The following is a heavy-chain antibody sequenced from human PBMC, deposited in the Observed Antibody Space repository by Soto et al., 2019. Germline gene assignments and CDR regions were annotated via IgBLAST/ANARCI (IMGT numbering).Heavy chain of an antibody. D-gene: IGHD2-15*01. CDR2: ISWNSGSI. CDR1: GGTCVDYA. V-gene: IGHV3-9*01. J-gene: IGHJ5*02. CDR3: AKDSLGYCSGGSCYSLGVDP. Sequence: LPCAASGGTCVDYAMHRVRQTPRKGLEWVSGISWNSGSIGYADSVKGRFTISRDNAKNSLYLQMTSLRAEDTAVYYCAKDSLGYCSGGSCYSLGVDPWGQGTLVTVYS.